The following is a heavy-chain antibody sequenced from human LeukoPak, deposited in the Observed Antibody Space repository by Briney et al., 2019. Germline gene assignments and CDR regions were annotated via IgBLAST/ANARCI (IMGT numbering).Heavy chain of an antibody. CDR2: ISYDGGNK. J-gene: IGHJ6*02. CDR3: ARDRCSSGWYSMGYYYYGMDV. V-gene: IGHV3-30-3*01. CDR1: GFTFSSYA. Sequence: GRSLRLSCAASGFTFSSYAMHWVRQAPGKGLEWVAVISYDGGNKHYADSVKGRFTISRDNSKNTLYLQMNSLRAEDTAVYYCARDRCSSGWYSMGYYYYGMDVWGQGTTVTVSS. D-gene: IGHD6-19*01.